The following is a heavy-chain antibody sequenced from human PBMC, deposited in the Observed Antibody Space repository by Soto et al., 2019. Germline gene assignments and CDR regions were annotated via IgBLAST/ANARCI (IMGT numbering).Heavy chain of an antibody. CDR2: MNPNSGNT. D-gene: IGHD2-15*01. CDR1: GYTFTSYD. J-gene: IGHJ5*02. CDR3: ASGNSLCSGGSCYWFDP. Sequence: ASVKVSCKASGYTFTSYDINWVRQATGQGLEWMGWMNPNSGNTGYAQKFQGRVTMTRNTSISTAYMELSSLRSEDTAVYYCASGNSLCSGGSCYWFDPWGQGTLVTVSS. V-gene: IGHV1-8*01.